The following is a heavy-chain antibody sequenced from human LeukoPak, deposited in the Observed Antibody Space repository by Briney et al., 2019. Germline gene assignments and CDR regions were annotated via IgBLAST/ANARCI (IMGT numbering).Heavy chain of an antibody. J-gene: IGHJ4*02. V-gene: IGHV3-48*01. D-gene: IGHD4-17*01. CDR3: ARVSYGDAGWYSDY. CDR2: ISSSSSTI. CDR1: GFTFSSYS. Sequence: SGGSLRLSCAASGFTFSSYSMNWVRQAPGKGLEWGSYISSSSSTIYYADSVKGRFTISRDNAKNSLYLQMNSLRAEDTAVYYCARVSYGDAGWYSDYWGQGTLVTVSS.